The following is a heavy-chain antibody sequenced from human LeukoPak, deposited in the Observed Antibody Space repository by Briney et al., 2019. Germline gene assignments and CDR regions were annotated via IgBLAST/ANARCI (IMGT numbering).Heavy chain of an antibody. CDR2: INPNSGGT. D-gene: IGHD3-22*01. Sequence: ASVKVSCKASGYTFTGYYMHWVRQAPGQGLEWMGWINPNSGGTNYAQKFQGRVTMTRDTSISTAYMELSRLRSDDTAVYYCARGDFPAQFNYDSSGYYYYWGQGTRVTVSS. CDR3: ARGDFPAQFNYDSSGYYYY. J-gene: IGHJ4*02. V-gene: IGHV1-2*02. CDR1: GYTFTGYY.